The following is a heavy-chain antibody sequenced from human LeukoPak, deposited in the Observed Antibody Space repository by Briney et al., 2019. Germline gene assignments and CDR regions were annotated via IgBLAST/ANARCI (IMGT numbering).Heavy chain of an antibody. D-gene: IGHD3-3*01. V-gene: IGHV3-7*03. CDR1: GFTFSRAW. CDR2: IKEDGSED. J-gene: IGHJ4*02. CDR3: AKVEGFWSGYFDY. Sequence: AGGSLRLSCAASGFTFSRAWMSWVRQAPGKGLEWVANIKEDGSEDYYADSVKGRFAISRDNAKNSLYLQMNSLRAEDTALYYCAKVEGFWSGYFDYWGQGTLVTVSS.